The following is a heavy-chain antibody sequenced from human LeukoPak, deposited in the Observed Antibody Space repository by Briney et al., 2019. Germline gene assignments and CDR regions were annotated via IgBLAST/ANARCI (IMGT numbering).Heavy chain of an antibody. CDR3: ARGGYSGYGAYYYGMDV. Sequence: SETLSLTCTVSGGSISSGDYYWSWIRQPPGKGLEWIGYIYYSGSTYYNPSLKSRVTISVDTSKNQFSLKLSSVTAADTAVYYCARGGYSGYGAYYYGMDVWGQGTTVTVSS. J-gene: IGHJ6*02. CDR2: IYYSGST. D-gene: IGHD5-12*01. V-gene: IGHV4-30-4*01. CDR1: GGSISSGDYY.